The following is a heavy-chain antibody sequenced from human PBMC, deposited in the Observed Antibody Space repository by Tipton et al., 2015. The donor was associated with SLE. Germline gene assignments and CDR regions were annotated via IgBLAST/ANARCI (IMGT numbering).Heavy chain of an antibody. D-gene: IGHD4-11*01. CDR1: DGSISTTNYY. CDR2: IYYIGST. CDR3: ARDHHSWFDP. Sequence: TLSLTCSVSDGSISTTNYYWGWLRQPPGKGLEWIGSIYYIGSTYYNPSLKSRVSISVDTSKNQFSLKLTSVTAADTAVYYCARDHHSWFDPWGQGTLVTVSS. J-gene: IGHJ5*02. V-gene: IGHV4-39*07.